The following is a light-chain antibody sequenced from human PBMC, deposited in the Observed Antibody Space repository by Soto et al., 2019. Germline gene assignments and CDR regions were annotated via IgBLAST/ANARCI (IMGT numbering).Light chain of an antibody. CDR3: SSFTATSNYV. V-gene: IGLV2-14*01. CDR2: EVT. Sequence: QSMLPQPASVTWSPGHSITITCTGSSSDVGYFEYVSWFQQHPDKAPRLIIYEVTNRPSGISNRFSGSKSGDTASLTISGLRAEEEADYYCSSFTATSNYVFGTGTKVTVL. J-gene: IGLJ1*01. CDR1: SSDVGYFEY.